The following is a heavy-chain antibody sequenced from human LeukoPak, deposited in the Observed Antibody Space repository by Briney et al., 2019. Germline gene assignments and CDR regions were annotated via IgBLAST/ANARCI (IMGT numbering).Heavy chain of an antibody. CDR3: ARVGDRYMDV. V-gene: IGHV4-34*01. Sequence: SETLSLTCVVYGGSFSGYYWSWIRQPPGKGLEWIGEINHSGSTNYNPSLKSRVTISVDTSKNQFSLKLSSVTAADTAVYYCARVGDRYMDVWGKGTTVTVSS. D-gene: IGHD3-16*01. CDR1: GGSFSGYY. CDR2: INHSGST. J-gene: IGHJ6*03.